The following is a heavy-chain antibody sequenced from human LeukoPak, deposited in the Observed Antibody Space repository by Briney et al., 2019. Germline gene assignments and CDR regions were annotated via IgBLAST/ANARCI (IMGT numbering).Heavy chain of an antibody. D-gene: IGHD1-14*01. V-gene: IGHV4-39*07. CDR1: GGSISSSSYY. CDR2: IYYSGST. J-gene: IGHJ4*02. CDR3: ARKSWHHQSLDY. Sequence: SETLSLTCTVSGGSISSSSYYWGWIRQPPGKGLEWIGSIYYSGSTYYNPSLKSRVTISVDTSKNQFSLKLSSVTAADTAVYYCARKSWHHQSLDYWGQGTLVTVSS.